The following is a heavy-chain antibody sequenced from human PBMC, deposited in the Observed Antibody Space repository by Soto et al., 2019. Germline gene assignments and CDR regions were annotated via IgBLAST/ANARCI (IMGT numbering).Heavy chain of an antibody. D-gene: IGHD3-22*01. CDR3: ARVGPWVPYYYDSSPYTFENWFDP. Sequence: SETLSLTGPVSGYSITIVYSWGWLRQPPGKGLEWSGIIYHVGSTYHNPSLNSRVTLSTDMTHNHVSLILNSVTAADTAVYYCARVGPWVPYYYDSSPYTFENWFDPWGQGTLVTVSS. V-gene: IGHV4-38-2*02. CDR1: GYSITIVYS. J-gene: IGHJ5*02. CDR2: IYHVGST.